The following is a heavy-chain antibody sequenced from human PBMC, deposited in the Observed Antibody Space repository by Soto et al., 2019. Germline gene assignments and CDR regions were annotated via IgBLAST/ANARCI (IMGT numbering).Heavy chain of an antibody. CDR2: INPSGGST. V-gene: IGHV1-46*01. J-gene: IGHJ5*02. CDR1: GYTFTSYY. Sequence: QVQLVQSGAEVKKPGASVKVSCKASGYTFTSYYMHWVRQAHGQGPEWMGIINPSGGSTSYAQKFQGRVTMTRDTSTSTVYMELSSLRSEDTAVYYCARDVGYCSGGSCTTTGFDPWGQGTLVTVSS. D-gene: IGHD2-15*01. CDR3: ARDVGYCSGGSCTTTGFDP.